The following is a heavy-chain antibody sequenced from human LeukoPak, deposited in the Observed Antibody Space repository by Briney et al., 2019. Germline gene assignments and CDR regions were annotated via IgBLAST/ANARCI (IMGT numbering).Heavy chain of an antibody. D-gene: IGHD3-22*01. CDR2: IRFDGSDE. CDR1: EFTFNSYG. Sequence: GGSLRLSCTASEFTFNSYGMHWVRQAPGKGLEWVAFIRFDGSDEHYADSVKGRFTISRDNSKNTLYLQMNSLRAEDTAVYYCAKDEPDYYDSSGYQYYFDYWGQGTLVTVSS. CDR3: AKDEPDYYDSSGYQYYFDY. V-gene: IGHV3-30*02. J-gene: IGHJ4*02.